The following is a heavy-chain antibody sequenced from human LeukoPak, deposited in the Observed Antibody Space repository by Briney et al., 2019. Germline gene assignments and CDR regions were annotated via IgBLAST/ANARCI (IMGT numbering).Heavy chain of an antibody. J-gene: IGHJ6*03. CDR3: ASRRPVYALNYYYYMDV. CDR2: IYSGGST. Sequence: GGSLRLSCAASGFTVSSNYMSWVRQAPGKGLEWVSVIYSGGSTYYADSVKGRFTISRDNSKNTLYLQMNSLRAEDTAVHYCASRRPVYALNYYYYMDVWGKGTTVTVSS. CDR1: GFTVSSNY. D-gene: IGHD3-16*01. V-gene: IGHV3-66*02.